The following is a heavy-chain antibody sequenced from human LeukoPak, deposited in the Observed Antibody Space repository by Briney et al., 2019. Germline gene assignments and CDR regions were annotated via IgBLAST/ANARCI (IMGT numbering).Heavy chain of an antibody. CDR3: ARGITHMVGFDY. D-gene: IGHD2-15*01. CDR1: GGSISSGDRY. V-gene: IGHV4-30-4*01. Sequence: SQTLSLTCTVSGGSISSGDRYWSWIRQSPGTGLEWIGYIYSTGNTYYNPSLKSRVTISVDTSKNQFSLRLSSVTAADTAVYYRARGITHMVGFDYWGQGTLVTVSS. CDR2: IYSTGNT. J-gene: IGHJ4*02.